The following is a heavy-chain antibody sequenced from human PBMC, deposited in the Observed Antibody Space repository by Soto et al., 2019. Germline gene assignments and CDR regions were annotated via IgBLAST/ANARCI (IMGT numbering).Heavy chain of an antibody. V-gene: IGHV3-13*01. J-gene: IGHJ6*02. D-gene: IGHD5-12*01. CDR2: IGSAGDT. CDR3: ARVHKMVGYSGYVVIYGLDG. CDR1: GFIFSSYD. Sequence: GGSPRPSCAASGFIFSSYDMYWVRQPIGRGMEWVSVIGSAGDTFYLDSVKGRFTISRENAKNFLYLQMNNLRAEDAAVYYCARVHKMVGYSGYVVIYGLDGWGQVTTVTVSS.